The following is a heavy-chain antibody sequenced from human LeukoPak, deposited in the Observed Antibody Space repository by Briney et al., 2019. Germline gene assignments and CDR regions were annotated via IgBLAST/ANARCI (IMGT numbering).Heavy chain of an antibody. CDR2: ISYDGSNK. Sequence: PGRSLRLSCAASGFTFSSYGMHWVRQAPGKGLEWVAVISYDGSNKYYADSVKGRFTISRDNSKNTLYLQMNSLRAEDTAVYYCAKYSVAAADFDYWGQGTLVTVSS. CDR1: GFTFSSYG. CDR3: AKYSVAAADFDY. J-gene: IGHJ4*02. D-gene: IGHD6-13*01. V-gene: IGHV3-30*18.